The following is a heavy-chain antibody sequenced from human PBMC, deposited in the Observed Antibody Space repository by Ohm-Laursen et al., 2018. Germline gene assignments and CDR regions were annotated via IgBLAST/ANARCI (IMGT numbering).Heavy chain of an antibody. CDR1: GFTFSSYW. D-gene: IGHD6-19*01. Sequence: SLRLSCAASGFTFSSYWMSWVRQAPGKGLEWVANIKQDGSEKYYVDSVKGRFTISRDNAKNSLYPQMNSLRAKDTAVYYCATDYYSSGWPSLGGRWGQGTLVTVSS. CDR2: IKQDGSEK. J-gene: IGHJ4*02. V-gene: IGHV3-7*01. CDR3: ATDYYSSGWPSLGGR.